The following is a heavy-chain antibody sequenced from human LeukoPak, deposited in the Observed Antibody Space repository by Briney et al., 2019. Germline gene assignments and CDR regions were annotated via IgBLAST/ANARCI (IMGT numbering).Heavy chain of an antibody. CDR3: ARSTMVRDFDY. V-gene: IGHV4-4*07. D-gene: IGHD3-10*01. J-gene: IGHJ4*02. Sequence: PSETLSLTCTVSGGSISSYYWSWIRQPAGKGLEWIGRIYSSGSTNYNPSLKGRVTISVDTSKNQFSLKLSSVTAADTAVYYCARSTMVRDFDYWGQGTLVTVSS. CDR1: GGSISSYY. CDR2: IYSSGST.